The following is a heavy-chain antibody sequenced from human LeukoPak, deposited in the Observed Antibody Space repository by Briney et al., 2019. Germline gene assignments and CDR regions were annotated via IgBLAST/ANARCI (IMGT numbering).Heavy chain of an antibody. CDR3: ARVSGYSSSWYSA. CDR1: GGSFSGYY. D-gene: IGHD6-13*01. V-gene: IGHV4-34*01. CDR2: INHSGST. Sequence: SETLSLTCAVYGGSFSGYYWSWIRQPPGKGLVWIGEINHSGSTNYNPSLKSRVTISVDTSKDQFSLKLSSVTAADTAVYYCARVSGYSSSWYSAWGQGTLVTVSS. J-gene: IGHJ5*02.